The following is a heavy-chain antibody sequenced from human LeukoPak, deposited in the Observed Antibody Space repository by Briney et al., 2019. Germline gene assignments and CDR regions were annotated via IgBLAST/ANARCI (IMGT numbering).Heavy chain of an antibody. CDR2: IYYSGST. J-gene: IGHJ4*02. D-gene: IGHD4-23*01. V-gene: IGHV4-59*04. CDR1: GGSISSYY. Sequence: PSETLSLTCTVSGGSISSYYWSWIRQPPGKGLEWIGSIYYSGSTYYNPSLKSRVTISVDTSKNQFSLKLSSVTAADTAVYYCALGYGGNSFNDYWGQGTLVTVSS. CDR3: ALGYGGNSFNDY.